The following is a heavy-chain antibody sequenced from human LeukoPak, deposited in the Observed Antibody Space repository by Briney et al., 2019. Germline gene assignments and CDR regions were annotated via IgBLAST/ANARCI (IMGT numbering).Heavy chain of an antibody. CDR3: SRGPILLWIHNGMDV. CDR1: GFIFGDHA. Sequence: GGSRRLSCTASGFIFGDHAMSWVRQAPGKRLEWVGFIRSKAYGATTEYAASVKGRFTISRDDSKGIAYLQMDNLKTEDTALYYCSRGPILLWIHNGMDVWGQGTTVTVSS. V-gene: IGHV3-49*04. J-gene: IGHJ6*02. D-gene: IGHD3-10*01. CDR2: IRSKAYGATT.